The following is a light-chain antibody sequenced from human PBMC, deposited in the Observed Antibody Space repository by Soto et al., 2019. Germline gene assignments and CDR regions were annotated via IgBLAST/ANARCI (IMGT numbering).Light chain of an antibody. J-gene: IGKJ1*01. V-gene: IGKV3-15*01. Sequence: EIVMTQSPATLSVSPGERATLSCRASQSVNSNLAWYQQKPGQAPRLLIYGASTRATGIPDRFSGSGSGTDFTLTISSLQSEDFAVYYCQQFHNWPRTFGQGTKVDIK. CDR1: QSVNSN. CDR2: GAS. CDR3: QQFHNWPRT.